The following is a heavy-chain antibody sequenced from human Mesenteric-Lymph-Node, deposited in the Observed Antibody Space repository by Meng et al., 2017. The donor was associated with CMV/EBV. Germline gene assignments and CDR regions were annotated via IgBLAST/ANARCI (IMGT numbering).Heavy chain of an antibody. CDR3: ARVSLEVGFWSGYYNNWFDP. V-gene: IGHV3-7*01. D-gene: IGHD3-3*01. Sequence: GESLKISCVASGFTFSNHWMFWVRQAPGKGLEWVGNINQYESQDLYGDSVKGRFTISRDNAKNSVFLQMTSLRAEDTAVYYCARVSLEVGFWSGYYNNWFDPWGQGTLVTVSS. CDR2: INQYESQD. J-gene: IGHJ5*02. CDR1: GFTFSNHW.